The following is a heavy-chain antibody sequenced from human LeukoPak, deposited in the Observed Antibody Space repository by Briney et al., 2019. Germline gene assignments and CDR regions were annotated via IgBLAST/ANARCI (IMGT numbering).Heavy chain of an antibody. CDR3: ARSGGYSYGFWPYYYYMDV. Sequence: PGGSLRLSCAASGFTFSSYGMHWVRQAPGKGLEWVAFIRYDGSNKYYADSVKGRFTISRDNSKNTLYLQMNSLRAEDTAVYYCARSGGYSYGFWPYYYYMDVWGKGTTVTVSS. V-gene: IGHV3-30*02. CDR1: GFTFSSYG. J-gene: IGHJ6*03. D-gene: IGHD5-18*01. CDR2: IRYDGSNK.